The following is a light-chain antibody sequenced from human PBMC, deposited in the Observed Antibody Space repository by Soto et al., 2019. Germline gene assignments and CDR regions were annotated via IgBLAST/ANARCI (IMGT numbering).Light chain of an antibody. Sequence: PGGRATLSCRASQSVTTRLAWYQQKPGQPPRLLISGASVRSSGFPVRISGSGSGTDFTLTISSLEPEDFALYYCQQYGGSPITFGLGKRVEVK. CDR3: QQYGGSPIT. V-gene: IGKV3-20*01. CDR2: GAS. J-gene: IGKJ5*01. CDR1: QSVTTR.